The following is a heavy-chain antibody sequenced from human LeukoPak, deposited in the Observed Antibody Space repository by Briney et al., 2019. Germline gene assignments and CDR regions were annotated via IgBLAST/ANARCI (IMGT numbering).Heavy chain of an antibody. CDR2: INWNGGST. D-gene: IGHD6-13*01. V-gene: IGHV3-20*04. J-gene: IGHJ4*02. CDR1: GFTFDDYG. Sequence: GGSLRLSCAASGFTFDDYGMSWFRQAPGKGLEWVSGINWNGGSTGYADSVKGRFTISRDNAKNSLYLQMNSLRAEDTALYYCARDQYSSSWYAPDYWGQGTLVTVSS. CDR3: ARDQYSSSWYAPDY.